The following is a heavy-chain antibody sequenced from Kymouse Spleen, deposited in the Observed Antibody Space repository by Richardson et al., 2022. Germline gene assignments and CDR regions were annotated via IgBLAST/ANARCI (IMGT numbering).Heavy chain of an antibody. D-gene: IGHD1-26*01. J-gene: IGHJ5*02. CDR3: ARPLSGSYGNWFDP. CDR1: GGSISSSSYY. Sequence: QLQLQESGPGLVKPSETLSLTCTVSGGSISSSSYYWGWIRQPPGKGLEWIGSIYYSGSTYYNPSLKSRVTISVDTSKNQFSLKLSSVTAADTAVYYCARPLSGSYGNWFDPWGQGTLVTVSS. CDR2: IYYSGST. V-gene: IGHV4-39*01.